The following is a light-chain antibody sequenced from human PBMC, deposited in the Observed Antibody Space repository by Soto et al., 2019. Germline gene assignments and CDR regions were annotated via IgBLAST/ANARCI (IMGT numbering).Light chain of an antibody. CDR3: SSYTSSRAWV. CDR2: EVS. CDR1: NSDVGGYNH. J-gene: IGLJ3*02. V-gene: IGLV2-14*01. Sequence: QSALTQPASVSGSPGQSIAISCTGTNSDVGGYNHVSWYQQHPGKAPKLMIYEVSDRPSGVPNRFSGSKSGSTASLTISGLQAEDEADYYCSSYTSSRAWVFGGGTKLTVL.